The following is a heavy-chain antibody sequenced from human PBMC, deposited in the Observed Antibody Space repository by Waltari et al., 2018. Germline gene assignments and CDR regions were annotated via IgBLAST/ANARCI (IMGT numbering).Heavy chain of an antibody. V-gene: IGHV1-24*01. CDR1: GYTLTELS. CDR3: ATGFLRPRDY. D-gene: IGHD3-10*01. Sequence: QVQLVQPGAEVKKPGASVKVSCKVSGYTLTELSMHWVRQAPGKGVEWMGGFDPEDGETIYAQKFQGRVTMTEDTSTDTAYMELSSLRADDMAVYYCATGFLRPRDYWGQGTLVTVSS. CDR2: FDPEDGET. J-gene: IGHJ4*01.